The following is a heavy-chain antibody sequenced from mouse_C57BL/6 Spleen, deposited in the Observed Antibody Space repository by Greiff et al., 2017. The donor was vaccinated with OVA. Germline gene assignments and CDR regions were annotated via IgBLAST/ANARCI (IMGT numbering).Heavy chain of an antibody. Sequence: EVQLQQSGPELVKPGASVKISCKASGYTFTDYYMNWVKQSHGKSLEWIGDINPNNGGTSYNQKFKGKATLTVDKSSSTAYMERRSLTSEDSEVYYCARWVYGNYVWYFDVWGTGTTVTVSS. CDR2: INPNNGGT. V-gene: IGHV1-26*01. CDR1: GYTFTDYY. D-gene: IGHD2-1*01. CDR3: ARWVYGNYVWYFDV. J-gene: IGHJ1*03.